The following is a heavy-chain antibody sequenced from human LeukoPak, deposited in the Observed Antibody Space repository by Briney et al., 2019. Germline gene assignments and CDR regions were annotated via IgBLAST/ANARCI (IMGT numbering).Heavy chain of an antibody. D-gene: IGHD1-26*01. CDR1: GFTFRSYA. J-gene: IGHJ3*02. V-gene: IGHV3-23*01. CDR3: ARGIVGALDAFDI. Sequence: PGGSLRLSCAASGFTFRSYAMSWVRQAPGKGLEWVSGISASGGSTYYADSVKGRFTISRDNSKNTLYLQMNSLRAEDTAVYYCARGIVGALDAFDIWGQGTMVTVSS. CDR2: ISASGGST.